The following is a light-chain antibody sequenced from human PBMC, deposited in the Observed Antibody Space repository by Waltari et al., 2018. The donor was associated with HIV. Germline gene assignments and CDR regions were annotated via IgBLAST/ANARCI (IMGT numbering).Light chain of an antibody. CDR3: QSYDSSLSGWV. V-gene: IGLV1-40*01. J-gene: IGLJ3*02. CDR2: GNN. CDR1: SSNTGTGYD. Sequence: QSVLTQPPSVSGPPGQRVTISCTGSSSNTGTGYDVPWYRQFPGRAPKLLVYGNNNRPSGVPDRFSGSNSGTSASLAITGLQADDEADYYCQSYDSSLSGWVFGGGTKLTVL.